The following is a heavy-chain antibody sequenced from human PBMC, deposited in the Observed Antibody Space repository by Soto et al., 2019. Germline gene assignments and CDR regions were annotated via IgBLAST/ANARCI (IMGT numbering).Heavy chain of an antibody. CDR3: ARAPRGNYGYPSYFDY. CDR2: IYYSGST. Sequence: PSETLSLTCTVSGGSISSYYWSWIRQPPGKGLEWIGYIYYSGSTNYNPYIKSRVTISVDTSKNQFSLKLSSVTAADTAVYYCARAPRGNYGYPSYFDYWGQGTLVTVS. V-gene: IGHV4-59*01. CDR1: GGSISSYY. D-gene: IGHD3-10*01. J-gene: IGHJ4*02.